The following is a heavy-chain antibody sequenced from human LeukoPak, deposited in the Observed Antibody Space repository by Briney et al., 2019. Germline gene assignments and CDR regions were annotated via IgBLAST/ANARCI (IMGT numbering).Heavy chain of an antibody. V-gene: IGHV3-9*01. CDR3: AKDMEEGGSPPAGMDV. J-gene: IGHJ6*02. Sequence: GRSLRLSCAASGFTFDDYAMHWVRQAPGKGLEWVSGISWNSGSIGYADSVKGRFTISRDNAKNSLYLQMNSLRAEDTALYYCAKDMEEGGSPPAGMDVWGQGTTVTVSS. CDR1: GFTFDDYA. D-gene: IGHD1-26*01. CDR2: ISWNSGSI.